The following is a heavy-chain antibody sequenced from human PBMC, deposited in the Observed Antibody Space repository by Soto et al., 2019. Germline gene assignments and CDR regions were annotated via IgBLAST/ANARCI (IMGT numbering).Heavy chain of an antibody. J-gene: IGHJ6*02. CDR1: GGSISSSNW. D-gene: IGHD3-22*01. CDR3: ARSPDSSGYYPRRYYYGMDV. Sequence: QVQLQESGPGLVKPSGTLSLTCAVSGGSISSSNWWSWVRQPPGKGLEWFGEIYHSGSTNYNPSLKRAVTISVDKSKNRFSLKLSSVTAADTAVYYCARSPDSSGYYPRRYYYGMDVWGQGTTVTVSS. V-gene: IGHV4-4*02. CDR2: IYHSGST.